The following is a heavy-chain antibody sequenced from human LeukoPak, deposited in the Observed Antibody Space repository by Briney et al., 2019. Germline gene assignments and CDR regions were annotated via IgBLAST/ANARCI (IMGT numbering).Heavy chain of an antibody. CDR2: ISGGGDIT. CDR1: GFNFANHA. CDR3: VREDTPATANY. Sequence: GGSLRLSCAASGFNFANHAMSWVRQTPGKGLEWVSAISGGGDITYYADSVTGRFTISRDNSKDTLFPQMHSLRPGDTAVYYCVREDTPATANYWGQGTLVTISS. J-gene: IGHJ4*02. V-gene: IGHV3-23*01. D-gene: IGHD2-21*02.